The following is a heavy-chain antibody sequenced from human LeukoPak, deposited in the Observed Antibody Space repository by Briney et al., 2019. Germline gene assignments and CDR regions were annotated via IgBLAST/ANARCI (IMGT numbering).Heavy chain of an antibody. D-gene: IGHD3-9*01. CDR1: GFTFSNAW. Sequence: PGGSLRLSCAASGFTFSNAWMSWVRQAPGKGLEWVGRIKSKTDGGTTDYAAPVKGRFTISRDDSKNTLYLQMNSLKTEDTAVYYCTTDLYYDILTGSRDFDYRGQGTLVTVSS. CDR2: IKSKTDGGTT. V-gene: IGHV3-15*01. J-gene: IGHJ4*02. CDR3: TTDLYYDILTGSRDFDY.